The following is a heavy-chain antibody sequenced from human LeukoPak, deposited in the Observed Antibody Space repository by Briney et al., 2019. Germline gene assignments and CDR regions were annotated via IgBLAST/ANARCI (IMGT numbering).Heavy chain of an antibody. Sequence: GGSLRLSCAASGFTFSSYSMNWVRQAPGKGLEWGSYISGSSSTIYYADSVKGRFTISRDNSKNTLYLQMNSLRAEDTAVYYCARGPTYYDFWSGYYTGIPSFDYWGQGTLVTVSS. CDR2: ISGSSSTI. CDR3: ARGPTYYDFWSGYYTGIPSFDY. CDR1: GFTFSSYS. V-gene: IGHV3-48*01. J-gene: IGHJ4*02. D-gene: IGHD3-3*01.